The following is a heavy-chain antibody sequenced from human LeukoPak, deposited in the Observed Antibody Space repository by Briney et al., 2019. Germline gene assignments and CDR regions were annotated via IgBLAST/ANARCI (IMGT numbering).Heavy chain of an antibody. Sequence: AGGSLRLSCAASGFTFSSYAMSWVRQAPGKGLEWVSAISGSGGSTYYADSVKGRFTISRDNSKNTLYLQMNSLRAEDTAVYYCAKGWTAMTPFVNWFDPWGQGPLVTVSS. J-gene: IGHJ5*02. D-gene: IGHD5-18*01. CDR1: GFTFSSYA. CDR3: AKGWTAMTPFVNWFDP. CDR2: ISGSGGST. V-gene: IGHV3-23*01.